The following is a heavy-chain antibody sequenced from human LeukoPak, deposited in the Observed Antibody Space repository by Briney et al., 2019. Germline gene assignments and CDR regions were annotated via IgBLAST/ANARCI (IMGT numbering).Heavy chain of an antibody. J-gene: IGHJ4*02. CDR1: GFIFSNYG. Sequence: GGSLRLSCAASGFIFSNYGMHWVRQAPGKGLEWVTVIWFDGSTKHYADSVKGRFTISRDNSKNTLCLQMNSLRVEDTGVYYCTNNFDYWGQGTQVTVSS. V-gene: IGHV3-33*06. CDR2: IWFDGSTK. CDR3: TNNFDY.